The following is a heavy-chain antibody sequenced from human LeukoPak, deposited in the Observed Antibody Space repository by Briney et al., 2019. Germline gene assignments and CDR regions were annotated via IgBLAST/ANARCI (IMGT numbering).Heavy chain of an antibody. Sequence: GGSLRLSCAASGFTFSTYWMHWVRQAPGKGLVWVARIKGDGSSTIHADSVKGRFTISRDNAKNSLYLQMNSLRAEDTALYYCARDYDYGDYPGYWGQGTLVTVSS. CDR2: IKGDGSST. CDR1: GFTFSTYW. V-gene: IGHV3-74*01. D-gene: IGHD4-17*01. J-gene: IGHJ4*02. CDR3: ARDYDYGDYPGY.